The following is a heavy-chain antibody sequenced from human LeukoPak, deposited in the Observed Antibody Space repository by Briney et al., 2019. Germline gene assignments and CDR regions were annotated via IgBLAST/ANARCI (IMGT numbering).Heavy chain of an antibody. D-gene: IGHD2-2*01. CDR1: GFTFSSYS. J-gene: IGHJ4*02. V-gene: IGHV3-48*01. Sequence: GGSLRLSCAASGFTFSSYSMNWVRQAPGKGLEWISYIGISSGNTKYADSVKGRFTISGDKAKNSVYLQMNSLRVEDTAVYYCARDTKYAFDNWGQGALVTVSS. CDR3: ARDTKYAFDN. CDR2: IGISSGNT.